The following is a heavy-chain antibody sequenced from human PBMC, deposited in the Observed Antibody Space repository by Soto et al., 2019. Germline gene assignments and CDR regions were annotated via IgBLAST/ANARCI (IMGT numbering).Heavy chain of an antibody. V-gene: IGHV3-30*03. CDR3: VRQLGSACYDY. D-gene: IGHD2-21*02. CDR1: GFTVSSNY. Sequence: GGSLRLSCAASGFTVSSNYMSWVRHAPGKGLEWVEVISYDGSNQYYADSVRGRFTISRDNAKNSLYLQMNSLRAEDMAVYYCVRQLGSACYDYWGQGILVTVSS. CDR2: ISYDGSNQ. J-gene: IGHJ4*02.